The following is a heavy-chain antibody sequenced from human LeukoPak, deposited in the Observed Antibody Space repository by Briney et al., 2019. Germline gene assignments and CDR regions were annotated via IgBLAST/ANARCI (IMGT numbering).Heavy chain of an antibody. Sequence: GGSLRLSCAASGFTFSSYWMHWVRQAPGKGLVWVSRINTDGSSTSYADSVKGRFTTSRDNSKNTLYLQMNSLRAEDTAVYYCAKDLYQLLRGNAFDIWGQGTMVTVSS. CDR2: INTDGSST. CDR1: GFTFSSYW. J-gene: IGHJ3*02. D-gene: IGHD2-2*01. V-gene: IGHV3-74*01. CDR3: AKDLYQLLRGNAFDI.